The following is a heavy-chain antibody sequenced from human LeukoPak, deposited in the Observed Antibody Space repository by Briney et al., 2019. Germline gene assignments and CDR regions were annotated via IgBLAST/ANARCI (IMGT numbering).Heavy chain of an antibody. Sequence: SVKVSCKASGGTFSSYAISWVRQAPGQGLEWMGRIIPIFGTANYAQKFQGGVTITTDESTSTAYMELSSLRSEDTAVYYCARDIYTVTNIEVFDYWGQGTLVTVSS. CDR1: GGTFSSYA. J-gene: IGHJ4*02. D-gene: IGHD4-17*01. CDR3: ARDIYTVTNIEVFDY. CDR2: IIPIFGTA. V-gene: IGHV1-69*05.